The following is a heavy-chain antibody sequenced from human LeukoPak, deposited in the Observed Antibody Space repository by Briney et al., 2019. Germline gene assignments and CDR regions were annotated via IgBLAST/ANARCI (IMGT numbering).Heavy chain of an antibody. CDR3: ARGWRLRNDY. D-gene: IGHD4-17*01. CDR1: GFTFSSYG. CDR2: IWYDGSNK. V-gene: IGHV3-33*01. Sequence: GGSLRLSCAASGFTFSSYGMHWVRQAPGKGLEWVAVIWYDGSNKYYADSVKGRFTISRDNAKNSLYLQMNSLRAEDTAVYYCARGWRLRNDYWGQGTLVTVSS. J-gene: IGHJ4*02.